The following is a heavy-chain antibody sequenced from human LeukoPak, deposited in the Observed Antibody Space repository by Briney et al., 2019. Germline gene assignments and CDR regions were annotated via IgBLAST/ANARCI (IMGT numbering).Heavy chain of an antibody. V-gene: IGHV3-74*03. CDR1: GYTITNHW. CDR3: AKDGGEWELPIAGGDY. D-gene: IGHD1-26*01. J-gene: IGHJ4*02. Sequence: GGSLGLSCEVSGYTITNHWMYWVRQAPGRGLVWVSRIKSNERSAADADSVRGRFSISTDNAKNTLYMQMNSLRAEDTAVYDCAKDGGEWELPIAGGDYWGQGTLVTVSS. CDR2: IKSNERSA.